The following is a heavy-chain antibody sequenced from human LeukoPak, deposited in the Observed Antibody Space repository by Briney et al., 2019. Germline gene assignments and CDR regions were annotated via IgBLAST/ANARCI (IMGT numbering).Heavy chain of an antibody. D-gene: IGHD3-3*01. J-gene: IGHJ3*02. CDR2: ISYSGST. V-gene: IGHV4-61*01. CDR1: GGSVSSGNYY. CDR3: AREPGGSLEWAAFDI. Sequence: SETLSLTCTVSGGSVSSGNYYWSWLRQPPGKGLEWIGYISYSGSTNYNPSLKSRVTVSVDTSKNQFSLNLTSMTAADTAVYYCAREPGGSLEWAAFDIWGQGTMVTVSS.